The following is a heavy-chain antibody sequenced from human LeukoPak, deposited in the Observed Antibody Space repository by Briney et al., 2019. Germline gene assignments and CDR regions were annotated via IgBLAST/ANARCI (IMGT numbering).Heavy chain of an antibody. V-gene: IGHV3-53*01. CDR2: IYSGGST. CDR1: GFTVSSNY. CDR3: AKDRGSTYPGAFDI. J-gene: IGHJ3*02. D-gene: IGHD2-2*01. Sequence: GGSLRLSCAASGFTVSSNYMSWVRQAPGKGLEWVSVIYSGGSTYYADSVKGRFTISRDNSKNTLYLQMNSLRAEDTAVYYCAKDRGSTYPGAFDIWGQGTTVTVSS.